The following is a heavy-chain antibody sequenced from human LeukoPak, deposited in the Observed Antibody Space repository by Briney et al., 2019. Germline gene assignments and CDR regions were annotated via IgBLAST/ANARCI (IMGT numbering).Heavy chain of an antibody. V-gene: IGHV3-30*02. CDR2: IWYDGSNK. D-gene: IGHD3-3*01. CDR3: AKEVLRFLEWLPTPLDAFDI. CDR1: GFTFSSYG. J-gene: IGHJ3*02. Sequence: PGGSLRLSCAASGFTFSSYGMHWVRQAPGKGLVWVAVIWYDGSNKYYADSVKGRFTISRDNSKNTLYLQMNSLRAEDTAVYYCAKEVLRFLEWLPTPLDAFDIWGQGTMVTVSS.